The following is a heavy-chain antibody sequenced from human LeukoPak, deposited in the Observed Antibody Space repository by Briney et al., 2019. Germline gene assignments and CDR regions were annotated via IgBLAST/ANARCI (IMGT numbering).Heavy chain of an antibody. J-gene: IGHJ6*02. CDR1: GYTFTSYG. D-gene: IGHD3-16*01. V-gene: IGHV1-18*01. Sequence: ASVKVSCKASGYTFTSYGISWVRQAPGQGLEWMGWISAYNGNTNYAQKLQGRVTITADESTSTAYMELSSLRSEDTAVYYCARGRYDVEYYYYYYGMDVWGQGTTVTVSS. CDR3: ARGRYDVEYYYYYYGMDV. CDR2: ISAYNGNT.